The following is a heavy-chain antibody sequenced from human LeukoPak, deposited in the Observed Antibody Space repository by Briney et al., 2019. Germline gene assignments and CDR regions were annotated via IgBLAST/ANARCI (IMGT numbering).Heavy chain of an antibody. CDR3: ATFSGSYSGFDY. D-gene: IGHD1-26*01. Sequence: GGSLRLSCAASGFIFSSYAMNWVRQAPGKGLEWVAVISYDGSNKYYADSVKGRFTISRDNSKNTLYLQMNSLRAEDSAVYYCATFSGSYSGFDYWGQGTLVTVSS. CDR1: GFIFSSYA. J-gene: IGHJ4*02. CDR2: ISYDGSNK. V-gene: IGHV3-30-3*01.